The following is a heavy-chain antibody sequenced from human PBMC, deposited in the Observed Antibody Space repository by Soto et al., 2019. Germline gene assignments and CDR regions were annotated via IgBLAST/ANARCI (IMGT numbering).Heavy chain of an antibody. J-gene: IGHJ3*02. CDR2: IYSGGST. D-gene: IGHD4-17*01. V-gene: IGHV3-66*01. CDR3: ARGTNGDNTFDI. CDR1: GFTVSSNY. Sequence: GGSLRLSCAASGFTVSSNYMSWVRQAPGKGLEWVSVIYSGGSTYYADSVKGRFTISRDNSKNTLYLQMNSLRAEETAVYYCARGTNGDNTFDIWGQGTMVTVSS.